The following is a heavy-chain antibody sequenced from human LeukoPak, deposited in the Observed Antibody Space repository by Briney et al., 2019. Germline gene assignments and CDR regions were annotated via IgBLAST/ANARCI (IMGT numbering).Heavy chain of an antibody. CDR2: MNPNSGNT. Sequence: GASVKVSCKASGYTFTSYDINWVRQATGQGLEWMGWMNPNSGNTGYAQKFQGRVTMTRNTSIGTAYMELSSLRSEDTAVYCCASSKVPAATYTGFYYYYGMDVWGQGTTVTVSS. J-gene: IGHJ6*02. V-gene: IGHV1-8*01. CDR3: ASSKVPAATYTGFYYYYGMDV. D-gene: IGHD2-2*01. CDR1: GYTFTSYD.